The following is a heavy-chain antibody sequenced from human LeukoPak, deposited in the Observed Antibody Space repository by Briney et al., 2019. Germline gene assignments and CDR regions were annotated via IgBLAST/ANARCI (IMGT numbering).Heavy chain of an antibody. CDR1: GFTFSSYE. CDR2: ISSSGSTI. Sequence: PGGSLRLSCAASGFTFSSYEMNWVRQAPGKGLEWVSYISSSGSTIYYADSVKGRFTISRDNAKNTLYLQMNSLRVEDTAVYYCARDGDGDYVFSYYFDYWGQGTLVTVSS. D-gene: IGHD4-17*01. V-gene: IGHV3-48*03. J-gene: IGHJ4*02. CDR3: ARDGDGDYVFSYYFDY.